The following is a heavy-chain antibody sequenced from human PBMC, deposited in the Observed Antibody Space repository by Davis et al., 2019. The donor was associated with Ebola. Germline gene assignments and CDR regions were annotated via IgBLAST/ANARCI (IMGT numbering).Heavy chain of an antibody. D-gene: IGHD4-17*01. Sequence: GESLKIPCKGPGYSFSTYWIGWVRQLPGKGLEYMGIIYPRDSDTKYSPSFRGQVTISADKSISTAYLQWSSLKASDTAMYYCARHPSYGDYRGNYFDYWGQGTLVTVSS. J-gene: IGHJ4*02. CDR2: IYPRDSDT. CDR3: ARHPSYGDYRGNYFDY. CDR1: GYSFSTYW. V-gene: IGHV5-51*01.